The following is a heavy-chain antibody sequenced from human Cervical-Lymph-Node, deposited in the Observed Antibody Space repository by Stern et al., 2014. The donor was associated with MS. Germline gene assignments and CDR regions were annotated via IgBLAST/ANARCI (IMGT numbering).Heavy chain of an antibody. D-gene: IGHD5-18*01. V-gene: IGHV1-46*01. CDR3: AREHTAMGFGY. CDR2: IDTSGGST. J-gene: IGHJ4*02. CDR1: GYTFTSYY. Sequence: VQLVESGAEVKKPGASVKVSCKASGYTFTSYYVHWVRQAPGEGLEWMGIIDTSGGSTSYGQKFQGTVTLTSDTSTSTVYMELNSLRSDDTAMYYCAREHTAMGFGYWGQGTLVTVSS.